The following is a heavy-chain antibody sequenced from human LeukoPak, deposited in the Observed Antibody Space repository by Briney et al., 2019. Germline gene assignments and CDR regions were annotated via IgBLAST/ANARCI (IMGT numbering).Heavy chain of an antibody. D-gene: IGHD3-10*01. Sequence: RAGGSLRLSCAASGFTVSDNYRSGVRQAPGKGLEWVSIIYTGGNTYYADSVKGRFTISRDNSKNTLYLQMNSLRAEDTAVYYCARAKTYGTSDAFDIWGQGTVVTVSS. CDR1: GFTVSDNY. V-gene: IGHV3-53*01. CDR2: IYTGGNT. J-gene: IGHJ3*02. CDR3: ARAKTYGTSDAFDI.